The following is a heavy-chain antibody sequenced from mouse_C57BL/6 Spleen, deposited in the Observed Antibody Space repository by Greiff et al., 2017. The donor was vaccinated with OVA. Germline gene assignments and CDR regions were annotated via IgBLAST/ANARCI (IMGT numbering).Heavy chain of an antibody. Sequence: QVQLQQPGAELVKPGASVKLSCKASGYTFTSYWMQWVKQRPGQGLEWIGEIDPSDSYTNYNQKFKGKATLTVDTSSSTAYMQLSSLTSEDSAVYYCARGWVYYYAMDYWGQGTSGTVSS. J-gene: IGHJ4*01. D-gene: IGHD3-3*01. CDR1: GYTFTSYW. CDR2: IDPSDSYT. V-gene: IGHV1-50*01. CDR3: ARGWVYYYAMDY.